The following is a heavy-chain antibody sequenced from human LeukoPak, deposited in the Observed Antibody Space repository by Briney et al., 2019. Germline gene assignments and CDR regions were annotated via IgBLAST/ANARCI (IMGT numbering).Heavy chain of an antibody. D-gene: IGHD5-12*01. Sequence: PSETLSLTCTVSGGSISSGGYYWSWIRQHPGKGLEWIGYIYYSGSTYYNPSVKSRVTISVDTSKNQFSLKLSSVTAADTAVYYCARYSGYDRTDAFDIWGQGTMVTVSS. CDR3: ARYSGYDRTDAFDI. CDR2: IYYSGST. J-gene: IGHJ3*02. CDR1: GGSISSGGYY. V-gene: IGHV4-31*03.